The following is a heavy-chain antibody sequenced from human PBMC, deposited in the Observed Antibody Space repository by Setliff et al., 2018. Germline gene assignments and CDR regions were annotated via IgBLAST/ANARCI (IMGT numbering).Heavy chain of an antibody. J-gene: IGHJ3*01. Sequence: VSCKASGYTFTTHGISWVRQAPGQGLEWMGWISTDDGDTNFAQKFQGRVTLTTDTSTGTAYMELRSLAFDDTAVYYCARDWFCSGGDCSDVFDFWGQGTMVTVSS. V-gene: IGHV1-18*01. CDR3: ARDWFCSGGDCSDVFDF. CDR2: ISTDDGDT. D-gene: IGHD2-21*02. CDR1: GYTFTTHG.